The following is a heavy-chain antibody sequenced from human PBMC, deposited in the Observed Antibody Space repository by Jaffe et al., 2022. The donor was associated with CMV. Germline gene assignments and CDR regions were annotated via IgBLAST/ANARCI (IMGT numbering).Heavy chain of an antibody. CDR3: AKGVDEYLRPPGI. V-gene: IGHV3-23*04. CDR2: ISRSGSNT. CDR1: GFTFSTYA. J-gene: IGHJ4*02. D-gene: IGHD6-6*01. Sequence: EVQLVESGGGLIQPGGSLRLSCVASGFTFSTYAMSWVRQAPGKGLEWVSTISRSGSNTYSADSVKGRFTISRDNSRNTMFLQMSSLRAEDTAVYYCAKGVDEYLRPPGIWGQGTLVTVSS.